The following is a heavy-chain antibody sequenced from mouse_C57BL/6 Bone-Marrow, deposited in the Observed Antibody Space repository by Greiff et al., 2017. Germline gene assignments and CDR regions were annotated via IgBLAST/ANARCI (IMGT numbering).Heavy chain of an antibody. Sequence: QVQLQQPGAELVMPGASVKLSCKASGYTFTSYWMHWVKQRPGQGLEWIGAIDPSDSYTNYNQKFKGKSTLTVDKSSSTAYMQLSSLTSEDSAVYAGAKDSGSSHWYFEVGGRGTTVTVSS. CDR3: AKDSGSSHWYFEV. CDR2: IDPSDSYT. J-gene: IGHJ1*03. D-gene: IGHD1-1*01. CDR1: GYTFTSYW. V-gene: IGHV1-69*01.